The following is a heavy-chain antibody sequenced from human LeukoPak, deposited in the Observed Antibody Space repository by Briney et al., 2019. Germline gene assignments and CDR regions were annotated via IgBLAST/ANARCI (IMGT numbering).Heavy chain of an antibody. CDR1: GFTFSSYS. CDR2: ISSSSSYI. J-gene: IGHJ4*02. V-gene: IGHV3-21*01. CDR3: ARDRDVVTHDY. Sequence: GGSLRLSCAASGFTFSSYSMNWFRQAPGKGLEWVSSISSSSSYIYYADSVKGRFTISRDNAKNSLYLQMNSLRAEDTAVYYCARDRDVVTHDYWGQGTLVTVSS. D-gene: IGHD3-22*01.